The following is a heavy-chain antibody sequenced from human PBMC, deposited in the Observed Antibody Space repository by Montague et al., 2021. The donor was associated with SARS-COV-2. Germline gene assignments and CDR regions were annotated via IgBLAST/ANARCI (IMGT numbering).Heavy chain of an antibody. Sequence: SLRLSCPASGFTFSSYWMHWVRQAPGKGPVWVSRIDTDGTTTNYADSVRGRFSISRDNAKNTLYLQMHSLRDDDTAVYYCVRDLAGRYGYWGQGALVTVSS. CDR1: GFTFSSYW. V-gene: IGHV3-74*01. D-gene: IGHD1-26*01. J-gene: IGHJ4*02. CDR3: VRDLAGRYGY. CDR2: IDTDGTTT.